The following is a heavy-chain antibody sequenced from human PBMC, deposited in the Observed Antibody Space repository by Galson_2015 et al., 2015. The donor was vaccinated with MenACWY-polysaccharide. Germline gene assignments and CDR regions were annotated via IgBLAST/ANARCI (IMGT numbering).Heavy chain of an antibody. J-gene: IGHJ4*02. D-gene: IGHD6-25*01. CDR3: AKKRQRVGGIAD. V-gene: IGHV3-23*01. Sequence: SLRLSCAASGFTFSSSAMSWVRQAPGQGLEWVSDISGGGGSTYYADSVKGRFTISRDNSNNTLYLKMDLLRAEDTALYYCAKKRQRVGGIADWGQGTPVTVSS. CDR2: ISGGGGST. CDR1: GFTFSSSA.